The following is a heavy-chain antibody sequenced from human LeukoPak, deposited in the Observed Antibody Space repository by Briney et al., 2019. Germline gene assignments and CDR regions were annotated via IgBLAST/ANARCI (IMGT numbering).Heavy chain of an antibody. Sequence: PGGSLRLSCAASGFTFSSYSMNWVRQAPGKGLEWVSSISSSSSYIYYADSVKGRFTISRDNSKNTLYLQMNSLRAEDTAVYYCARRAGAYSHPYDYWGQGTLVTVSS. CDR1: GFTFSSYS. D-gene: IGHD4/OR15-4a*01. CDR2: ISSSSSYI. J-gene: IGHJ4*02. CDR3: ARRAGAYSHPYDY. V-gene: IGHV3-21*04.